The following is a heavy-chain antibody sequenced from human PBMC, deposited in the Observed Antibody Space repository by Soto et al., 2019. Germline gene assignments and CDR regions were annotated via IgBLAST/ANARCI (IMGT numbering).Heavy chain of an antibody. CDR3: AHTQYYDDSSGYYSNAEYFQH. CDR1: GFSLSTSGVG. D-gene: IGHD3-22*01. CDR2: IYWDDDK. J-gene: IGHJ1*01. Sequence: QITLKESGPTLVKPTQTLTLTCTFSGFSLSTSGVGVGWIRQPPGKALEWLALIYWDDDKRYSPSLKSRLTITKDTSKNQVVLTMTNMDPVDTATYYCAHTQYYDDSSGYYSNAEYFQHWGQGTLVTVSS. V-gene: IGHV2-5*02.